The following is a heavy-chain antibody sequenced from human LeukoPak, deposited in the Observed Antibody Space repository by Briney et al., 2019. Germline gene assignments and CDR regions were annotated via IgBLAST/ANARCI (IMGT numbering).Heavy chain of an antibody. J-gene: IGHJ6*03. V-gene: IGHV3-9*01. CDR1: GFTFDDYA. Sequence: GRSLRLSCAASGFTFDDYAMHRVRQAPGKGLEWVSGISWNSGSIGYADSVKGRFTISRDNAKNSLYLQMNSLRAEDTALYYCAKGQHYYYYYMDVWGKGTTVTVSS. CDR3: AKGQHYYYYYMDV. CDR2: ISWNSGSI. D-gene: IGHD5-18*01.